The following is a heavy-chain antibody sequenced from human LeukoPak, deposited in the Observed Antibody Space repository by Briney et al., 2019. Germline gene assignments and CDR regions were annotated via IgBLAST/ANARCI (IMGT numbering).Heavy chain of an antibody. Sequence: ASVKVSCKASGYTFTSYGISWVRQAPGQGLEWMGWISAYNGNTNYAQKLQGRVTMTTDTSTSTAYMELRSLRSDDTAVYYCARDRGSYSRGYYYGMDVWGQGTTVTVSS. J-gene: IGHJ6*02. CDR3: ARDRGSYSRGYYYGMDV. V-gene: IGHV1-18*01. CDR1: GYTFTSYG. D-gene: IGHD1-26*01. CDR2: ISAYNGNT.